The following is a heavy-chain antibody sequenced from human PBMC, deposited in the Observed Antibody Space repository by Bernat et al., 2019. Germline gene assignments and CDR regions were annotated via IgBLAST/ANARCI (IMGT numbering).Heavy chain of an antibody. V-gene: IGHV3-53*01. J-gene: IGHJ2*01. CDR1: GFTVSSNY. Sequence: EVQLVESGGGLIQPGGSLRLSCAASGFTVSSNYMSWVRQAPGKGLEWVSVIYSGGNTYYADSVKGRFTISRDNSKNTLYLQMNSLRAEDTAVYYCARDRAILEGKDIYWYFDLWGRGTLVTVSS. CDR2: IYSGGNT. CDR3: ARDRAILEGKDIYWYFDL. D-gene: IGHD3-3*01.